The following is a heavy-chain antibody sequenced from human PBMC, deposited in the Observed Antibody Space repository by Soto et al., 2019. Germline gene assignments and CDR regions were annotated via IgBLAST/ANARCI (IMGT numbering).Heavy chain of an antibody. J-gene: IGHJ6*02. V-gene: IGHV5-10-1*01. CDR3: ARRMYGSGSYYNALYYYGMDV. D-gene: IGHD3-10*01. CDR1: GYSFPSYW. Sequence: GXSLELSCKGSGYSFPSYWISWVRQMPWKGLEWMGRIDPSDSYTNYSPSFQGHVTISADKSISTAYLQWSSLKASDTAMYYCARRMYGSGSYYNALYYYGMDVWGQGTTVTVSS. CDR2: IDPSDSYT.